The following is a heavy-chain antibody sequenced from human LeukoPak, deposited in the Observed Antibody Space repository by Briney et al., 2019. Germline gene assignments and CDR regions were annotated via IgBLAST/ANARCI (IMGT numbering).Heavy chain of an antibody. Sequence: GASVKVSCKASGGTFSSYANSWVRQAPGQGLEWMGGIIPIFGTANYAQKFQGRVTITADESTSTAYMELSSLRSEDTAVYYCNIGEFTHPLNFDYWGQGTLVTVSS. CDR2: IIPIFGTA. CDR3: NIGEFTHPLNFDY. D-gene: IGHD3-10*01. CDR1: GGTFSSYA. J-gene: IGHJ4*02. V-gene: IGHV1-69*13.